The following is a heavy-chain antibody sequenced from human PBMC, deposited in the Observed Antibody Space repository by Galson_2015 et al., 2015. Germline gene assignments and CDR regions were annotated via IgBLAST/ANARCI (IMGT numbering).Heavy chain of an antibody. V-gene: IGHV5-51*01. Sequence: KPGESLKISCKGSGYRFTSYWIGWVRQMPGKGLEWMGIIYPGDSDTRYSPSFQGQVTISADKSISTAYLQWSSLKASDTAMYYCARRIAVAGTGYYGMDVWGQGTTVTVSS. CDR2: IYPGDSDT. J-gene: IGHJ6*02. CDR3: ARRIAVAGTGYYGMDV. CDR1: GYRFTSYW. D-gene: IGHD6-19*01.